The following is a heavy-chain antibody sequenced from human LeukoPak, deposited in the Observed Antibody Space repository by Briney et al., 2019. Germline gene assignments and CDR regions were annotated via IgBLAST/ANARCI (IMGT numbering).Heavy chain of an antibody. Sequence: GGSLRLSCAASGFTFDDYGMSWVRQAPGKGLEWVSGINWNGGSTGYADSVRGRFTISRDNAKNSLYLQMNSLRAEDMALYYCAKDIDAYCGGDCYSGPYYFDYWGQGTLVTVSS. CDR1: GFTFDDYG. J-gene: IGHJ4*02. CDR3: AKDIDAYCGGDCYSGPYYFDY. D-gene: IGHD2-21*02. V-gene: IGHV3-20*04. CDR2: INWNGGST.